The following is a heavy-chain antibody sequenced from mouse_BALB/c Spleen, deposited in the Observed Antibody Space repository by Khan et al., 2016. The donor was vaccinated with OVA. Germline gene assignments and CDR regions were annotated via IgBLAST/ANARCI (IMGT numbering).Heavy chain of an antibody. D-gene: IGHD2-2*01. J-gene: IGHJ3*01. CDR1: GYSFTTYY. CDR3: TRHGYVGWVTY. Sequence: VQLKQSGPELMKPGASVKISCKASGYSFTTYYLHWVMQSPGESLEWIGYVDPFSGDTIYNQNFKDKATLTVDKSSSTAYMHLSNLTSEDSAVYYCTRHGYVGWVTYWGQGTLGTGSA. V-gene: IGHV1S135*01. CDR2: VDPFSGDT.